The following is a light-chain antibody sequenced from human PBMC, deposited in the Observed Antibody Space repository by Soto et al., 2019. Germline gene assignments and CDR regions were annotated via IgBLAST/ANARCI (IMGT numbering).Light chain of an antibody. J-gene: IGKJ1*01. CDR3: QQYVTAFRS. CDR2: KAS. V-gene: IGKV1-5*03. Sequence: DIQMTQTPSTLSPYVGDRGTITGRASQSISSWLAWYQQKPGKAPKLLIYKASSLESGVPSRFSGSGSGTEFTLTISSLQPDDVATYYCQQYVTAFRSFGQGTKVDIK. CDR1: QSISSW.